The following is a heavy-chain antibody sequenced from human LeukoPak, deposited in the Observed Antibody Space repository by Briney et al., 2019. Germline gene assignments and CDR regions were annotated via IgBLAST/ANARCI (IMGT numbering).Heavy chain of an antibody. D-gene: IGHD6-13*01. CDR2: IDWDDDK. J-gene: IGHJ4*02. CDR3: ARIRDPAYWRSWEDDY. CDR1: GFSLSTSGMC. Sequence: SGPALVKPTQTLTLTCTFSGFSLSTSGMCVSWIRQPPGKALEWLARIDWDDDKYYSTSLKTRLTISKDTSKNQVVLTMTNMDPVDTATFYCARIRDPAYWRSWEDDYWGQGTLVNGPS. V-gene: IGHV2-70*11.